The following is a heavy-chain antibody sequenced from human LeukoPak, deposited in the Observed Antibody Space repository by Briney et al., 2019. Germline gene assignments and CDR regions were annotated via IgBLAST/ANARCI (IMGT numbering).Heavy chain of an antibody. J-gene: IGHJ4*02. CDR1: GFTFSSYA. Sequence: GRSLRLSCAASGFTFSSYAMHWVRQAPGKGLEWVAVISYDGSNKYYADSVKGRFTISRDNSKNTLYLQMNSLRAEDTAVYYCARDKGGEGYFDYWGQGTPVTVSS. CDR2: ISYDGSNK. CDR3: ARDKGGEGYFDY. V-gene: IGHV3-30-3*01. D-gene: IGHD3-10*01.